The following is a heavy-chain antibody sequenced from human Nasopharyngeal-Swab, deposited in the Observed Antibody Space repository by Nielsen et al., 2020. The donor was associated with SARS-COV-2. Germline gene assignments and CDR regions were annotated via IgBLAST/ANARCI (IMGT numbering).Heavy chain of an antibody. CDR2: IWYDGSNK. V-gene: IGHV3-33*01. J-gene: IGHJ4*02. Sequence: GESLKISCAASGFIFSNYGMHWVRQAPGKGLEWVAVIWYDGSNKYYAGSVKGRFTISSDNSKNTLYLQMNSLRADDTAVYYCAAAPSGDYGGYWGQGTLVTVSS. CDR3: AAAPSGDYGGY. CDR1: GFIFSNYG. D-gene: IGHD4-23*01.